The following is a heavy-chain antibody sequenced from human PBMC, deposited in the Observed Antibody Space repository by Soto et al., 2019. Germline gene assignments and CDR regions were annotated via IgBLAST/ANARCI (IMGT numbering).Heavy chain of an antibody. Sequence: SLRLSCAASGFTFSDHYMTWIRQAPGKGLEWVSYISNNNNYAYYADSVKGRFTISRDNAKNPLYLQMNSLRAEDTAVYYCARWPKAPYYYGMDVWGQGTTVTVSS. CDR1: GFTFSDHY. CDR2: ISNNNNYA. V-gene: IGHV3-11*06. CDR3: ARWPKAPYYYGMDV. J-gene: IGHJ6*02.